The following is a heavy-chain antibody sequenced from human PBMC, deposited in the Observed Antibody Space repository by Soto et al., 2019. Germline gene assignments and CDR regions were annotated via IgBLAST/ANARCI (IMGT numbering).Heavy chain of an antibody. CDR1: GFTFDDYA. V-gene: IGHV3-9*01. CDR3: EKDMAGRPNCGMDV. Sequence: EVQLVESGGGLVQPGRSLRLSCAASGFTFDDYAMHWVRQAPGKGLEWVSGISWNSGSIGYADSVKGRFTISRDNAKNSLYLQMNSLRAEDTALYYCEKDMAGRPNCGMDVWGQGTTVTVSS. J-gene: IGHJ6*02. CDR2: ISWNSGSI.